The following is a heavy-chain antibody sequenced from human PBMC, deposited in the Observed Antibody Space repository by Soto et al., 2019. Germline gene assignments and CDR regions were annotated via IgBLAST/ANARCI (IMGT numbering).Heavy chain of an antibody. Sequence: EVQLLESGGGLVQPGGSLRLSCAASGFTFSSYAMSWVRQAPGKGLEWVSAISGSGGSTYYADSVKGRFTISRDNYKNTLYLQMNSLRAEDTAVYYCAKDRRFLEWLLEYYFDYWGQGTLVTVSS. CDR3: AKDRRFLEWLLEYYFDY. V-gene: IGHV3-23*01. CDR2: ISGSGGST. J-gene: IGHJ4*02. CDR1: GFTFSSYA. D-gene: IGHD3-3*01.